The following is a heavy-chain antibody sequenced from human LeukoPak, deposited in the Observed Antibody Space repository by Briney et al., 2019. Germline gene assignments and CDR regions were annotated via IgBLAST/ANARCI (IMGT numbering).Heavy chain of an antibody. D-gene: IGHD4-11*01. CDR1: GGTFSSYA. V-gene: IGHV1-69*05. J-gene: IGHJ5*02. Sequence: SVKVSCKASGGTFSSYAISWVRQAPGQGLEWMGGIIPIFGTANYAQKFQGRVTITTDESTSTAYMELSSLRSEDTAVYYCARGGASKRDNWFDPWGQGTLVTVSS. CDR3: ARGGASKRDNWFDP. CDR2: IIPIFGTA.